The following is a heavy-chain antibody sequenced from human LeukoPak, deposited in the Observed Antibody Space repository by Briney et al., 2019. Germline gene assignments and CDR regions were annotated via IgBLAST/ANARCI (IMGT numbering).Heavy chain of an antibody. CDR1: GYTFTGYY. Sequence: GASVKVSCKASGYTFTGYYMHWVRQAPGQGLEWMGWINPNSGGTNYAQKFQGRVTITRDTSISTAYMELSRLRSDDTAVYYCGYSSGWYYFDNWGQGTLVTVSS. D-gene: IGHD6-19*01. V-gene: IGHV1-2*02. CDR2: INPNSGGT. J-gene: IGHJ4*02. CDR3: GYSSGWYYFDN.